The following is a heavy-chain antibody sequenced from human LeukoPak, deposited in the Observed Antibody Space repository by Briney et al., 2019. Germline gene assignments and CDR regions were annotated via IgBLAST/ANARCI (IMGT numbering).Heavy chain of an antibody. Sequence: PGGSLRLSCAASGFTFSSYWMHWVRQAPGKGLEWVSAISGSGGSTYYADSVKGRFTISRDNSKNTLYLQMNSLRAEDTAVYYCAKDPPLWFGELLYFEYWGQGTLVTVSS. CDR1: GFTFSSYW. D-gene: IGHD3-10*01. CDR2: ISGSGGST. V-gene: IGHV3-23*01. CDR3: AKDPPLWFGELLYFEY. J-gene: IGHJ4*02.